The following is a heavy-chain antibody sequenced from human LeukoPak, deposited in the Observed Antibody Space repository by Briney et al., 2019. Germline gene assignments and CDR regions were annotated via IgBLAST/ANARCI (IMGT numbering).Heavy chain of an antibody. CDR3: AKGIGEQWLDRDFDY. D-gene: IGHD6-19*01. CDR2: ISSSGSTI. Sequence: PGGSLRLSCAASGFTFSDYYMSWIRQAPGKGLEWVSYISSSGSTIYYADSVKGRFTISRDNAKNSLYLQMNSLRAEDTAVYYCAKGIGEQWLDRDFDYWGQGTLVTVSS. V-gene: IGHV3-11*01. J-gene: IGHJ4*02. CDR1: GFTFSDYY.